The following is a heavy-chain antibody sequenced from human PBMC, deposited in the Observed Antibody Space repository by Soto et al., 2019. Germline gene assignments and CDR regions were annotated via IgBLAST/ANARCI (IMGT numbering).Heavy chain of an antibody. CDR1: GYTFTSYA. CDR3: ARFPTESRAFDI. V-gene: IGHV1-3*01. CDR2: INAGNGNT. J-gene: IGHJ3*02. Sequence: QVQLVQSGVEVKKPGASVKVSCRASGYTFTSYAIHWVRQAPGQRLEWMGWINAGNGNTKYSQKFQGRVTITRDISASIAYMELSSLRSEDTAVYYCARFPTESRAFDIWGQGTMVTVSS.